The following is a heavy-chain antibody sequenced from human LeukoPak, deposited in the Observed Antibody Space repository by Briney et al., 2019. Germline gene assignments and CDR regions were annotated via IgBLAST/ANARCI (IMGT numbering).Heavy chain of an antibody. J-gene: IGHJ6*02. V-gene: IGHV1-2*06. D-gene: IGHD2-8*01. CDR1: GYTFTGYY. Sequence: ASVKVSCKASGYTFTGYYMHWVRQAPGQGLEWIGRINPNSGGTNYAQKFQGRVTMTRDTSISTAYMELSRLRSDDTAVYYCAREETPQDIVLMVYDYYYYYGMDVWGQGTTVTVSS. CDR2: INPNSGGT. CDR3: AREETPQDIVLMVYDYYYYYGMDV.